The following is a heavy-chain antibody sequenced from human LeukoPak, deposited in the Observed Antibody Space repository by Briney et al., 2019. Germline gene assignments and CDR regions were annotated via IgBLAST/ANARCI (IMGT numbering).Heavy chain of an antibody. CDR1: GYSISSGYY. CDR2: IYHSGST. D-gene: IGHD6-13*01. J-gene: IGHJ5*02. Sequence: SETLSLTCTVSGYSISSGYYWGWIRPPPGKGLEWIGSIYHSGSTYYNPSLKSRVTISVDTSKNQFSLKLSSVTAADTAVYYCARAVGEQQLYYWFDPWGQGTLVTVSS. V-gene: IGHV4-38-2*02. CDR3: ARAVGEQQLYYWFDP.